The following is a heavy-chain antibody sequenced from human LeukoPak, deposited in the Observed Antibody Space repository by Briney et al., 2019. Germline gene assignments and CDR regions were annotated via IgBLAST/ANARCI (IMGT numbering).Heavy chain of an antibody. D-gene: IGHD3-16*01. J-gene: IGHJ4*02. Sequence: PGGSLRLSCSTSGFTFGSYGMTWVRQAPGKGLEWVSEITTSGGPSFYTDSVKGRFTISRDNSKDTVYLQMDNLRVEDTAVYYWAKNFGALMVNFRWVMDNWGKGALVTVSS. CDR3: AKNFGALMVNFRWVMDN. CDR2: ITTSGGPS. CDR1: GFTFGSYG. V-gene: IGHV3-23*01.